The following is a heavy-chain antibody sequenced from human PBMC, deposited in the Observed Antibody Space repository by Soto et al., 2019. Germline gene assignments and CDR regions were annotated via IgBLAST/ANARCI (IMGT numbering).Heavy chain of an antibody. CDR2: IYHTGST. D-gene: IGHD3-10*01. J-gene: IGHJ5*01. Sequence: TLCLTCFVSGASFNSGGYSWSWIRQPPGKGLEWIGFIYHTGSTHYTPSLESRVTISVDRSKNEMYLRLRSVTAADTDVYYCARDNTGSLDSWGQGTLVTVSS. V-gene: IGHV4-30-2*01. CDR3: ARDNTGSLDS. CDR1: GASFNSGGYS.